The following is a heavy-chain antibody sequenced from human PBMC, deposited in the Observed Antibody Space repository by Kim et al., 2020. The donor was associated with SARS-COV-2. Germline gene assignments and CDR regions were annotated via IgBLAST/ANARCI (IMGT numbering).Heavy chain of an antibody. CDR1: GGSISSSSYY. CDR2: IYYSGST. Sequence: SETLSLTCTVSGGSISSSSYYWGWIRQPPGKGLEWIGSIYYSGSTYYNPSLKSRVTISVDTSKNQFSLKLSSVTAADTAVYYFARWDGRYGSGSYSFDYWGQGTLVTVSS. D-gene: IGHD3-10*01. CDR3: ARWDGRYGSGSYSFDY. V-gene: IGHV4-39*01. J-gene: IGHJ4*02.